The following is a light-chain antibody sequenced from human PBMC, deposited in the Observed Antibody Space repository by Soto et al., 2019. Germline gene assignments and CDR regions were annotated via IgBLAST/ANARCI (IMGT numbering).Light chain of an antibody. CDR2: DAS. CDR1: QNINNY. J-gene: IGKJ5*01. V-gene: IGKV1-33*01. CDR3: QQYENLPT. Sequence: IQMTQSPSSLSASVWERVTMTFQASQNINNYVNWYQQKPGRAPKLLIYDASNLEAGVPSRFRGSGSGTDFTFTISRLQPEDIATYYCQQYENLPTFGQGTRLEI.